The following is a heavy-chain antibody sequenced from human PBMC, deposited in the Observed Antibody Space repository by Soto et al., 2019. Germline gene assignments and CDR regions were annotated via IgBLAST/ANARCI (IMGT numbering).Heavy chain of an antibody. V-gene: IGHV1-3*01. Sequence: AASVKVSCKASGYTFTSYAVHWVRQAPGQRLEWMGWINAGNGNTKYSQKFQGRVTITRDTSASTAYMELSSLRSEDTAVYYCARDREMATRVYYFDYWGQGTLVTVSS. CDR1: GYTFTSYA. J-gene: IGHJ4*02. CDR3: ARDREMATRVYYFDY. CDR2: INAGNGNT. D-gene: IGHD5-12*01.